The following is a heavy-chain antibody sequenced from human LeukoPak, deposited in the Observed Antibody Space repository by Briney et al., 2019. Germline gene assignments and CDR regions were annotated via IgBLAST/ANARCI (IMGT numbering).Heavy chain of an antibody. V-gene: IGHV3-30*02. Sequence: GGSLRLSCAASGVTFSSYGMYWVRQAPGKGLGWVAFIRCYGSNKYYTDSVKGRVTISRDKSKNTLCLQINSLRSEYTAVYYGAKDRSWGASSSSVGSIDSSGAGTPVTVSP. D-gene: IGHD6-6*01. CDR3: AKDRSWGASSSSVGSIDS. CDR1: GVTFSSYG. CDR2: IRCYGSNK. J-gene: IGHJ4*02.